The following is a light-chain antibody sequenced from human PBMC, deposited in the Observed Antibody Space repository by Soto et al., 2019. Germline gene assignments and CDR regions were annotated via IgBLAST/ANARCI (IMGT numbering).Light chain of an antibody. J-gene: IGKJ1*01. CDR3: QKYDSAPCT. V-gene: IGKV1-27*01. CDR1: QGISIY. CDR2: AAS. Sequence: DIQMTQSPSSLSASVSDRVTITCRASQGISIYLAWYQQKPGKVPKLLIYAASTLQSGVPSRFSGSGSGTDFTLTISSLQPEDVATYYCQKYDSAPCTFGQGTKVEIK.